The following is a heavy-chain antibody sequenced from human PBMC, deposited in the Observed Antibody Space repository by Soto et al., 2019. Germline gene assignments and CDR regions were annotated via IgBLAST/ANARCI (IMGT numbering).Heavy chain of an antibody. V-gene: IGHV1-18*01. CDR1: GYTFTSYG. CDR3: SRDRFSYCSSTSCYRPAFDI. CDR2: ISAYNGNT. J-gene: IGHJ3*02. D-gene: IGHD2-2*01. Sequence: ASVKVSCKASGYTFTSYGISWVRQAPGQRLEWMGWISAYNGNTNYAQKLQGRVTMTTDTSTSTAYMELRSLRSEDTAVYYCSRDRFSYCSSTSCYRPAFDIWGQGTIVTVS.